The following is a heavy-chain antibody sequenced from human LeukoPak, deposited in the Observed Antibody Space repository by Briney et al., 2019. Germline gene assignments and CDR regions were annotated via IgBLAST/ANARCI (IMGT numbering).Heavy chain of an antibody. Sequence: ASVKVSCKASGGTFSSYAISWVRQAPGQGLEWMGGIIPIFGTANYAQKFQGRVTITADAPTSTAYMELSSLRSEDTAVYYCAPLGWLDPGWGQGTLVTVSS. V-gene: IGHV1-69*13. J-gene: IGHJ4*02. CDR3: APLGWLDPG. CDR1: GGTFSSYA. D-gene: IGHD6-19*01. CDR2: IIPIFGTA.